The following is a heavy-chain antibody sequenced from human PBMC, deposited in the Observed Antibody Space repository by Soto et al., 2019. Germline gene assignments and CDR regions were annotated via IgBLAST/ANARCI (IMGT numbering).Heavy chain of an antibody. D-gene: IGHD5-18*01. CDR1: GGTFSSYA. Sequence: SVNVSCKASGGTFSSYAISWVRQAPGRGLEWMGGIIPIFGTANYAQKFQGRVTITADESTSTAYMELSSLRSEDTAVYYCARDQRWLQPLGNWFEPWGQGTLVSVSS. J-gene: IGHJ5*02. CDR3: ARDQRWLQPLGNWFEP. V-gene: IGHV1-69*13. CDR2: IIPIFGTA.